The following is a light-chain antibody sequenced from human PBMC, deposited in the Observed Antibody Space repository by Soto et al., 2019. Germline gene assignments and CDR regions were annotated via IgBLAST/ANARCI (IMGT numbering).Light chain of an antibody. Sequence: QSVLTQPPSASRTPGQRVTISCSGSSSNIGSNTVNWYQQLPGTAPKLLIYSINQRPSGVPDRFSGSKAGTSASLAISGLLSEDDAHYYCAAWDDSLNGLVFGGGTKLTVL. CDR2: SIN. CDR1: SSNIGSNT. V-gene: IGLV1-44*01. CDR3: AAWDDSLNGLV. J-gene: IGLJ3*02.